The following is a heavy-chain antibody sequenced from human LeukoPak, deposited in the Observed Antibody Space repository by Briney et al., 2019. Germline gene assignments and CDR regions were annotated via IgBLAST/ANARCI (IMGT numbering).Heavy chain of an antibody. D-gene: IGHD3-10*01. V-gene: IGHV4-34*01. CDR2: INHSGST. J-gene: IGHJ6*02. Sequence: KPSETLSLTCAVYGGSFSGYYWSWIRQHPGKGLEWIGEINHSGSTDYNPSLKSRVTISVDTSKNQFSLKLSSVTAADTAVYYCARDYWGYYGSGSGYYYYYGMDVWGQGTTVTVSS. CDR1: GGSFSGYY. CDR3: ARDYWGYYGSGSGYYYYYGMDV.